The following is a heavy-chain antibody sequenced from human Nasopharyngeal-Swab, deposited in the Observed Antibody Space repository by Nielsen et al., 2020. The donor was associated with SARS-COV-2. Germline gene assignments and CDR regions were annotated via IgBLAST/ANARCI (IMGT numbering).Heavy chain of an antibody. CDR1: GFTFSDYY. V-gene: IGHV3-11*04. D-gene: IGHD1-26*01. CDR2: ISSSGSTI. J-gene: IGHJ5*02. CDR3: ARDAGWGGKYGSNWFDP. Sequence: GESLKISCAASGFTFSDYYMSWIRQAPGKGLEWVSYISSSGSTIYYADSVKGRFTISRDNAKNSLYLQMNSLRAEDTAVYYCARDAGWGGKYGSNWFDPWGQGTLVTVSS.